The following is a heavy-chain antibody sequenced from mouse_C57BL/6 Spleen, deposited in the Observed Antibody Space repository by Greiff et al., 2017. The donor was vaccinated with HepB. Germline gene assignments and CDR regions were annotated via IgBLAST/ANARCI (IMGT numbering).Heavy chain of an antibody. Sequence: QVQLQQPGAELVRPGTSVKLSCKASGYTFTSYWMHWVKQRPGQGLEWIGVIDPSDSYTNYNQKFKGKATLTVDTSSSTAYMQLSSLTSEDSAVYYCARSFITTAWYFDVWGTGTTVTVSS. CDR1: GYTFTSYW. CDR2: IDPSDSYT. J-gene: IGHJ1*03. V-gene: IGHV1-59*01. CDR3: ARSFITTAWYFDV. D-gene: IGHD1-1*01.